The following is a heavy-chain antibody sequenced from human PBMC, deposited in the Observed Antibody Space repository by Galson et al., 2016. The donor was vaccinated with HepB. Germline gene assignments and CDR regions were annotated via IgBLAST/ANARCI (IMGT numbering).Heavy chain of an antibody. CDR2: IWYDGSNK. CDR3: ARGVGYGSGSHFDY. CDR1: GFTSSSYG. D-gene: IGHD3-10*01. Sequence: SLRLSCAASGFTSSSYGMHWVRQAPGKGLEWMAVIWYDGSNKYYADSVKGRFTISRDNSKNALYLQMNSLRAEDTAVYYCARGVGYGSGSHFDYWGQGTLVTVSS. J-gene: IGHJ4*02. V-gene: IGHV3-33*01.